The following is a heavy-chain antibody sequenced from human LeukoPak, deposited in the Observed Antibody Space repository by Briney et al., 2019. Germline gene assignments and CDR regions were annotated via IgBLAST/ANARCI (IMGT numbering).Heavy chain of an antibody. CDR3: ARDRTIFGVVINAFDI. Sequence: SVKVSCKVSGGTFSTFGISWVRQAPGQGLEWMGRIIPILDITKYARRFQGRVTITADKSSSTAYMELSSLRSDDTAVYYCARDRTIFGVVINAFDIWGQGTMVTVSS. V-gene: IGHV1-69*04. D-gene: IGHD3-3*01. J-gene: IGHJ3*02. CDR1: GGTFSTFG. CDR2: IIPILDIT.